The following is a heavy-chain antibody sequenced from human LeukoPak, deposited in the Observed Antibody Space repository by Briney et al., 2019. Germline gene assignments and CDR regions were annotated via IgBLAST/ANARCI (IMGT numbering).Heavy chain of an antibody. J-gene: IGHJ4*02. CDR1: GFTFSNCG. Sequence: GGSLRLSCAASGFTFSNCGMTWVRQAPGKGLEWVSSISGSDDGTYYADSVKGRFTISRDNSKNTLYLQMNSLRAEDTAVYYCAKRGPVYSASPGNYFDYWGQGTLVTVSS. V-gene: IGHV3-23*01. D-gene: IGHD3-10*01. CDR2: ISGSDDGT. CDR3: AKRGPVYSASPGNYFDY.